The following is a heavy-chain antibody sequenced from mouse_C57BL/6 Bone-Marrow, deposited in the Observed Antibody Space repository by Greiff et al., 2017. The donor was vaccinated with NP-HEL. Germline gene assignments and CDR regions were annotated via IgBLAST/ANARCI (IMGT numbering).Heavy chain of an antibody. J-gene: IGHJ4*01. V-gene: IGHV5-4*01. CDR1: GFTFSSYA. D-gene: IGHD2-4*01. CDR2: ISDGGSYT. CDR3: ARDSYDYDDPYYYAMDY. Sequence: VQLKESGGGLVKPGGSLKLSCAASGFTFSSYAMSWVRQTPEKRLEWVATISDGGSYTYYPDNVKGRFTISRDNAKNNLYLQMSHLKSEDTAMYYCARDSYDYDDPYYYAMDYWGQGTSVTVSS.